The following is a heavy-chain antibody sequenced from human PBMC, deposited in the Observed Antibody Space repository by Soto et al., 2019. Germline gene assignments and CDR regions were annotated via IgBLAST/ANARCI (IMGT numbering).Heavy chain of an antibody. CDR2: INAGNGNT. V-gene: IGHV1-3*01. D-gene: IGHD4-4*01. Sequence: GASVKVSCKASGYTFTSYAMHWVRQAPGQRLEWMGWINAGNGNTKYSQKFQGRVTITRDTSASTAYMELSSLRSEDTAVYYCASSYSNYALIDYYYYGMDVWGQGTTVTVSS. CDR3: ASSYSNYALIDYYYYGMDV. J-gene: IGHJ6*02. CDR1: GYTFTSYA.